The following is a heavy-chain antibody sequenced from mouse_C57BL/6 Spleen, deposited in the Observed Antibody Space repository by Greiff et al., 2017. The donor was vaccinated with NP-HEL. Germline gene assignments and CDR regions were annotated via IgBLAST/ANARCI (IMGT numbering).Heavy chain of an antibody. J-gene: IGHJ1*03. CDR2: ISSGGSYT. V-gene: IGHV5-6*01. D-gene: IGHD1-1*01. CDR3: ARDGTTVIKWYFDV. Sequence: VQLKESGGDLVKPGGSLKLSCAASGFTFSSYGMSWVRQTPDKRLEWVATISSGGSYTYYPDSVKGRFTISRDNAKNTRYLQMSSLKSEDTAMYYCARDGTTVIKWYFDVWGTGTTVTVSS. CDR1: GFTFSSYG.